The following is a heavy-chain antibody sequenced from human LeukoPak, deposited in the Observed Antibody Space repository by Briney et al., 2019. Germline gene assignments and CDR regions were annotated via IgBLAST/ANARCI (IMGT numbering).Heavy chain of an antibody. V-gene: IGHV3-74*01. CDR1: GFTFSSYW. J-gene: IGHJ6*03. D-gene: IGHD2-2*01. CDR2: FNSDGSST. CDR3: ARDRAVVVPAAKRFSYYYYMDV. Sequence: GGSLRLSCAASGFTFSSYWMHWVRQAPGKGLVWVSCFNSDGSSTSYADSVKGRFTISRDNAKNTLYLQMNSLRAEDTAVYYCARDRAVVVPAAKRFSYYYYMDVWGKGTTVTVSS.